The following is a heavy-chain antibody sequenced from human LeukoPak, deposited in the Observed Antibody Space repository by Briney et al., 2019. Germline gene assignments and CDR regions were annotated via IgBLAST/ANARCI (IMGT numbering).Heavy chain of an antibody. V-gene: IGHV4-39*01. CDR3: ARHVSSDLRIVVVTSDWYFDF. Sequence: PSETLSLTCIVSGGSISSSRFYWGWIPQPPGKGLEWIGTIHYSGNTYYNPSLKSRVTISADTSKNQLSLNLSSVTAADTGVYYCARHVSSDLRIVVVTSDWYFDFWGRGTLVTVSS. CDR2: IHYSGNT. J-gene: IGHJ2*01. CDR1: GGSISSSRFY. D-gene: IGHD2-21*02.